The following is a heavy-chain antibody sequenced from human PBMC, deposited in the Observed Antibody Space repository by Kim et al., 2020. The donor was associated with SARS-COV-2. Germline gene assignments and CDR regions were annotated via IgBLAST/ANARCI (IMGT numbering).Heavy chain of an antibody. Sequence: GGSLRLSCAASGFTFSSYWMHWVRQAPGKGLVWVSRINSDGSSTSYADSVKGRFTISRDNAKNTLYLQMNSLRAEDTAVYYCAREMSFRFYDFWSGYAYYGMDVWGQGTTVTVSS. CDR1: GFTFSSYW. V-gene: IGHV3-74*01. J-gene: IGHJ6*02. CDR3: AREMSFRFYDFWSGYAYYGMDV. D-gene: IGHD3-3*01. CDR2: INSDGSST.